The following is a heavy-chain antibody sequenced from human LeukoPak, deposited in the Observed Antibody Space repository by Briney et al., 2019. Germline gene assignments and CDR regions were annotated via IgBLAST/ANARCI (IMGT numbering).Heavy chain of an antibody. Sequence: KPSETLSLTCAVYGGSLSGYYWSWIRQPPGKGLEWIGEINHSGSTNYNPSLKSRVTISVDTSKNQFSLKLSSVTAADTAVYYCANGILGDSSGYSYYYYGMDVWGQGTTVTVSS. V-gene: IGHV4-34*01. CDR1: GGSLSGYY. CDR3: ANGILGDSSGYSYYYYGMDV. CDR2: INHSGST. D-gene: IGHD3-22*01. J-gene: IGHJ6*02.